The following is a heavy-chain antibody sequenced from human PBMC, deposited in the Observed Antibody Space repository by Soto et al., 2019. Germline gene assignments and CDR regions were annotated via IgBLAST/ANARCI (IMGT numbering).Heavy chain of an antibody. D-gene: IGHD2-2*01. CDR1: GYSFMKYG. CDR2: ISPYSGYT. CDR3: AREASVLIPAAQPSLFDS. J-gene: IGHJ4*02. Sequence: ASVKVSCKGFGYSFMKYGINWVRQAPGQGLEWVGWISPYSGYTHSAQKFHGRLTLTTDTAASTAYMELTILRSADTALYYCAREASVLIPAAQPSLFDSWGQGTLVTVSS. V-gene: IGHV1-18*01.